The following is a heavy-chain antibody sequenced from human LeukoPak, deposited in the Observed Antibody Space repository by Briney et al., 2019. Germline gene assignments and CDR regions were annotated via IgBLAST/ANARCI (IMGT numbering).Heavy chain of an antibody. V-gene: IGHV3-23*01. Sequence: GGSLRLSCAASGFTFSNYAMTWVRQAPGKGLEWVSAISNNGGYTYYADSVQGRFTISRDNSKSTLCLQMNSLRAEDTAVYYCAKQLGYCSDGSCYFPYWGQGTLVTVSS. CDR1: GFTFSNYA. D-gene: IGHD2-15*01. CDR3: AKQLGYCSDGSCYFPY. CDR2: ISNNGGYT. J-gene: IGHJ4*02.